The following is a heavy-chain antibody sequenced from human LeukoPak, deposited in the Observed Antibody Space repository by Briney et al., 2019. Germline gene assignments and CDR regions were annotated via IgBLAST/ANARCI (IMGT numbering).Heavy chain of an antibody. J-gene: IGHJ4*02. CDR3: ARGKILRFLEWLSAFDY. Sequence: PSETLSLTCTVSGGSISSYYWSWIRQPAGKGLEWIGEINHSGSTNYNPSLKSRVTISVDTSKNQFSLKLSSVTAADTAVYYCARGKILRFLEWLSAFDYWGQGTLVTVSS. V-gene: IGHV4-34*01. D-gene: IGHD3-3*01. CDR2: INHSGST. CDR1: GGSISSYY.